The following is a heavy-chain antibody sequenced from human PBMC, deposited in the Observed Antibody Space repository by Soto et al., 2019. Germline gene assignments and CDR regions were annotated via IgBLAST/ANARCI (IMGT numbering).Heavy chain of an antibody. V-gene: IGHV4-4*07. CDR1: SGSMSIYY. D-gene: IGHD3-3*01. CDR3: ARGQRFSDWFDP. J-gene: IGHJ5*02. Sequence: SESLSLTCTVSSGSMSIYYWTWIRQPAGKGLEWIGRVYSSGGTHYNPSLKSRVTISLDTSKNQFSLRLLSVTDADTAVYYCARGQRFSDWFDPWGQGTLVTVSS. CDR2: VYSSGGT.